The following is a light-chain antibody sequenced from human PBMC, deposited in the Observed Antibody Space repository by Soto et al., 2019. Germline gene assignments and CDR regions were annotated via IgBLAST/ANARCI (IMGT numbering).Light chain of an antibody. CDR1: ESIAGTY. J-gene: IGKJ1*01. V-gene: IGKV3-20*01. CDR3: EQDGGSPRT. Sequence: EIVLTQSPGTLSLSPGDRATLSCRASESIAGTYLAWYQQKPGQAPRLLIYAASSRATGIPDKFSASGSGTDFTLTINSLWPEDFAMYYCEQDGGSPRTFGEGTKVEIK. CDR2: AAS.